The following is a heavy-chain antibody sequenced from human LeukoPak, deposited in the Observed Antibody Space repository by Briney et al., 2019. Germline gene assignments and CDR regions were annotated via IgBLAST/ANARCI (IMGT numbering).Heavy chain of an antibody. CDR2: VSGSGTA. D-gene: IGHD1-1*01. J-gene: IGHJ4*02. V-gene: IGHV4-4*07. Sequence: SETLSLTCTVSTGSMNTFFWTRVRQPAGKGLEWIGRVSGSGTAYHNPSLGSRVSISLDTSNNQLFLKVSSVTAADTAVYYCARGNELTKTSGHYSFDYWSQGVLVSVSS. CDR3: ARGNELTKTSGHYSFDY. CDR1: TGSMNTFF.